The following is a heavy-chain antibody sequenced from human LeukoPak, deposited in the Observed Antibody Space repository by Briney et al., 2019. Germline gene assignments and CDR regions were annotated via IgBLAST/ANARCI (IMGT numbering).Heavy chain of an antibody. CDR1: GGSISSYY. CDR2: IYTSGST. Sequence: SETLSLTCTVSGGSISSYYWSWIRKPAGKGLEWIGRIYTSGSTNYNPSVKSRITMSVNTAQNQYSLRLSSVTATDTAVYYCERGLWGFDYWGQGTLVTVSS. V-gene: IGHV4-4*07. CDR3: ERGLWGFDY. J-gene: IGHJ4*02. D-gene: IGHD7-27*01.